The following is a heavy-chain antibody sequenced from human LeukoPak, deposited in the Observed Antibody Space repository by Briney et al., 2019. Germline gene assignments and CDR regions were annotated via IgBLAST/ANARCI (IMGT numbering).Heavy chain of an antibody. D-gene: IGHD3-9*01. Sequence: SETLSLTCTVSGGSISSYYWSWIRQPPGKGLEWIGYIYYSGSTNYNPSLKSRVTISVDTSKNQFSLKLSSVTAADTAVYYCARTLGGYFDWLLGGYFDYWGQGTLVTVSS. CDR1: GGSISSYY. J-gene: IGHJ4*02. CDR2: IYYSGST. V-gene: IGHV4-59*08. CDR3: ARTLGGYFDWLLGGYFDY.